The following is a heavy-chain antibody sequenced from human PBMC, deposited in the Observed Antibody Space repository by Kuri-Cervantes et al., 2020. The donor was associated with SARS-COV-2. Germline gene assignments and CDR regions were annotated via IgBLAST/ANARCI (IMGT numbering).Heavy chain of an antibody. Sequence: GESLKISCVVSGFSLRNYGLNWLRLAPGRGLEWVAHINSIDTIYYSDSVRGRFTISRDNAKKSVYLQMNILKDEDTAVYYCARYRGNLIAAVGAFDYWGQGTLVTVSS. CDR2: INSIDTI. CDR1: GFSLRNYG. V-gene: IGHV3-48*02. CDR3: ARYRGNLIAAVGAFDY. D-gene: IGHD6-13*01. J-gene: IGHJ4*02.